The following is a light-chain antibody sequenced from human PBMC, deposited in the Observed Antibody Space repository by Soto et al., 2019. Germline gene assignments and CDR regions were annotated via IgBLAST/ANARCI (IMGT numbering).Light chain of an antibody. Sequence: TYSASTGDRVTIPCRASQGISSYLAWYQQKPGKAPKLLIYAASTLQSGVPSRFSGSGSGTDFTLTISCLQSEDFATYYCQQYYSYPLTFGQGTRLEIK. J-gene: IGKJ5*01. CDR2: AAS. CDR3: QQYYSYPLT. V-gene: IGKV1-8*01. CDR1: QGISSY.